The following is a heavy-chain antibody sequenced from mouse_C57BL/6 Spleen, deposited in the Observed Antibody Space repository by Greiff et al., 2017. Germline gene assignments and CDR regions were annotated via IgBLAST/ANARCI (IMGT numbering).Heavy chain of an antibody. D-gene: IGHD1-1*02. Sequence: VQRVESGPELVKPGASVKISCKASGYAFSSPWMNWVKQRPGKGLEWIGRIYPGDGDTNYNGKFKGKATLTADKTSSTAYMQLSSLTSEDSAVYFCARYYPRGAMDYWGQGTSVTVSS. CDR1: GYAFSSPW. CDR3: ARYYPRGAMDY. J-gene: IGHJ4*01. V-gene: IGHV1-82*01. CDR2: IYPGDGDT.